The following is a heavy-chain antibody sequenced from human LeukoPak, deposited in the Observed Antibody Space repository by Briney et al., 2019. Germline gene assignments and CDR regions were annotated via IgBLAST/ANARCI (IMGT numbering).Heavy chain of an antibody. J-gene: IGHJ6*03. CDR3: ARDSATSGYYYMDV. CDR2: IDPNSGGT. Sequence: ASVKVSCKASGYTFTGYYMHWVRQAPGQGREWMGRIDPNSGGTNYAEKFQGRVTMTRDTSISTAYMELSRLRSDDTAVYYCARDSATSGYYYMDVWGKGTTVTVSS. D-gene: IGHD1-26*01. V-gene: IGHV1-2*06. CDR1: GYTFTGYY.